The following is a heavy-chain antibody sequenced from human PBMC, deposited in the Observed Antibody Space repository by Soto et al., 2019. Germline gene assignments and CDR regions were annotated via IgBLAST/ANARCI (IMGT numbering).Heavy chain of an antibody. D-gene: IGHD1-26*01. J-gene: IGHJ3*02. V-gene: IGHV1-69*13. Sequence: SVKVSCKASGGTYSSYAINWVRQAPGQGLQWMGGIIPIFGTTNYAQNFQGRVTITADESTSTAYMELSSLRSEDTAVYYCAREGSGGYYRAFDIWGQGTMVTVSS. CDR3: AREGSGGYYRAFDI. CDR2: IIPIFGTT. CDR1: GGTYSSYA.